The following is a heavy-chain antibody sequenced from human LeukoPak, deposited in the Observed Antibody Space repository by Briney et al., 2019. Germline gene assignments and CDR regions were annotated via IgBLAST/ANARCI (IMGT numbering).Heavy chain of an antibody. V-gene: IGHV3-30*18. CDR2: ISYDGSNK. Sequence: QPGGSLRLSCAASGFTFSSYGMHWVRQAPGKGLEWVAVISYDGSNKYYADSVKRRFTISRDNSKNTLYLQMNSLRAEDTAVYYCAKDEYSSAWGQGTLVTVSS. CDR1: GFTFSSYG. D-gene: IGHD6-6*01. CDR3: AKDEYSSA. J-gene: IGHJ5*02.